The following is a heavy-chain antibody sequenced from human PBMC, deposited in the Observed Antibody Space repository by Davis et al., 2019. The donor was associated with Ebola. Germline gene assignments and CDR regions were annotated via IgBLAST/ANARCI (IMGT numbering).Heavy chain of an antibody. CDR1: GFTFSSYA. Sequence: GESLKISCAASGFTFSSYAMSWVRQAPGKGLEWVSSVGGGGGRADYAESVKGRFTVSRDNSRNTLYLQMNYLRVEDTAVYYCAKGLRLPPTLFHFMDVWGKGTTVIVSS. V-gene: IGHV3-23*01. CDR3: AKGLRLPPTLFHFMDV. D-gene: IGHD3-10*01. CDR2: VGGGGGRA. J-gene: IGHJ6*04.